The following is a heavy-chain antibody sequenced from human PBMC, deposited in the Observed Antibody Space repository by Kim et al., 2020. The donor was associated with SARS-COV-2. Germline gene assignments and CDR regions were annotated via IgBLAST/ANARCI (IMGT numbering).Heavy chain of an antibody. CDR2: ISSSSSTI. V-gene: IGHV3-48*01. CDR1: GFTFSSYS. CDR3: ASGPIAAAGIYYYYGMDV. J-gene: IGHJ6*02. D-gene: IGHD6-13*01. Sequence: GGSLRLSCAASGFTFSSYSMNWVRQAPGKGLEWVSYISSSSSTIYYADSVKGRFTISRDNAKNSLYLQMNSLRAEDTAVYYCASGPIAAAGIYYYYGMDVGGQGPRVTVSS.